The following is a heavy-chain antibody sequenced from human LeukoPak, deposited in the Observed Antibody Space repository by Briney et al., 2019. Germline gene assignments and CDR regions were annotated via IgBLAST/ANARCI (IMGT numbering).Heavy chain of an antibody. CDR3: ARGRYYDSSGYYCPYAFDT. V-gene: IGHV4-59*01. D-gene: IGHD3-22*01. CDR2: IYYSGST. Sequence: SETLSLTCTVSGGSISSYYWSWIRHPPRKGLEWIGYIYYSGSTNYNPSLKSRVTISVDTSKNQYSLKLSSVTDADTAVYYCARGRYYDSSGYYCPYAFDTWGQGTMVTVSS. CDR1: GGSISSYY. J-gene: IGHJ3*02.